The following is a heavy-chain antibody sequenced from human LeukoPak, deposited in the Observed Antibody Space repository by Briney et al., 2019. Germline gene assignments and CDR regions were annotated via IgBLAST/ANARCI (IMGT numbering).Heavy chain of an antibody. CDR2: ISGGGAGT. V-gene: IGHV3-23*01. J-gene: IGHJ4*02. Sequence: GGSLRLSCAASGLSFGFYAMSWIRQAPGKGLEWVSSISGGGAGTYYADSVRGRFTISRDNSKNTLYLQMNSLRAEDTAVYYCATFDYGDYNYWGQGTLVTVSS. CDR1: GLSFGFYA. D-gene: IGHD4-17*01. CDR3: ATFDYGDYNY.